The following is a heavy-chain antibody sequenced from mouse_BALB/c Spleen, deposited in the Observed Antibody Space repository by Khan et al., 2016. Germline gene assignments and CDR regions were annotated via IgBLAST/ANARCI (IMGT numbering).Heavy chain of an antibody. Sequence: EVQLQESGPGLVKPSQTVSLTCTVTGISITTGNYRWSWLRQFPGNKLEWIGYIYYSGTITYNPSLTRRTIITSDTSKTQFFQEMNSMTADDTATDYCARAYYGNCYFDYWGQGTTLTVSS. V-gene: IGHV3-5*02. CDR1: GISITTGNYR. CDR3: ARAYYGNCYFDY. D-gene: IGHD2-10*01. J-gene: IGHJ2*01. CDR2: IYYSGTI.